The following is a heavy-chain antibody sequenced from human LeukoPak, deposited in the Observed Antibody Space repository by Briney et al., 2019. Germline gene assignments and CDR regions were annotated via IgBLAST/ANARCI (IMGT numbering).Heavy chain of an antibody. CDR3: AKDLPRYCSGGSCYSGFDY. J-gene: IGHJ4*02. Sequence: PGGSLRLSCAASGFTFSTYAMTWVRQAPGQGLEWVSSISGSGSGTYYADSVKGRFTTSRDNANNSLYLQMNSLRAEDTALYYCAKDLPRYCSGGSCYSGFDYWGQGTLVTVSS. D-gene: IGHD2-15*01. V-gene: IGHV3-23*01. CDR2: ISGSGSGT. CDR1: GFTFSTYA.